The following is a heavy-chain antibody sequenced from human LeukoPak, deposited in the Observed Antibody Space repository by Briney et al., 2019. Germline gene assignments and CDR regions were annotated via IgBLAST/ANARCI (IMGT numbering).Heavy chain of an antibody. D-gene: IGHD4-17*01. CDR2: ISSSSSYI. V-gene: IGHV3-21*01. J-gene: IGHJ4*02. CDR3: ARDPGTTVTTN. CDR1: GFTFSSYS. Sequence: SGGSLRLSCAASGFTFSSYSMNWVRQAPGKGLEWVSSISSSSSYIYYADSVKGRFTISRDNAKNSLYLQMNSLRAGDTAVYYCARDPGTTVTTNWGQGTLVTVSS.